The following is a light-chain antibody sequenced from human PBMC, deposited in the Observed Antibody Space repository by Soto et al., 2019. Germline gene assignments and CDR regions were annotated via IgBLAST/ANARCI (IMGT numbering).Light chain of an antibody. CDR2: ATS. J-gene: IGKJ4*01. Sequence: DVQMTQSPSSLSAFVGDRVTITCRASQGIASYLAWFQQKPGKVPKLLIYATSTLQSGVPSRFSGSGSGTDFTLTISSLQTEDVGTYYCQKYNSAPLTFGGGTKVEIK. CDR1: QGIASY. V-gene: IGKV1-27*01. CDR3: QKYNSAPLT.